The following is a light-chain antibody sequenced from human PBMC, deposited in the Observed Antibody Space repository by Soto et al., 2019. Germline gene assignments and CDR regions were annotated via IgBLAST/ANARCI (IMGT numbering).Light chain of an antibody. V-gene: IGLV2-14*01. CDR2: EIS. J-gene: IGLJ1*01. CDR3: SSYTTSSTSV. CDR1: SSDVGGYNF. Sequence: QSALTQPASVSGSPGQSITISCTGTSSDVGGYNFVSWYQQYPGKAPKLMIFEISNRPSEVSNRFSGSKSCNTASLTISGLQAEDEADYYCSSYTTSSTSVFGTGTKVTVL.